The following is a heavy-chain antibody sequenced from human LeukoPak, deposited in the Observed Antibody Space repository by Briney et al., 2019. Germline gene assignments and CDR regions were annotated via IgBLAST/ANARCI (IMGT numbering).Heavy chain of an antibody. CDR2: ISTSSSTI. V-gene: IGHV3-48*01. D-gene: IGHD3-22*01. Sequence: PGGSLRLSCAVSGFTFSSYGMNWVRQAPGKGLEWVSYISTSSSTIYYADSVKGRFTISRDSAKNSLYLQMNSLRAEDTAVYYCARGGYYYDSSGPDYWGKGTLVTVSS. CDR1: GFTFSSYG. CDR3: ARGGYYYDSSGPDY. J-gene: IGHJ4*02.